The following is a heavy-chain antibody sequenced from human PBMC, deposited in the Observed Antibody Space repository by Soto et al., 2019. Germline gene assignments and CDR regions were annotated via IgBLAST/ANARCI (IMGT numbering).Heavy chain of an antibody. Sequence: QVQLQQWGAGLLKPSETLSLTCAVYGGSFSGYYWSWIRQPPGKGLEWIGEINHSGSTNYNPSLKTRGTISVDTSKNQFSLKLSSVTASDTAVYYCARGRNTMVRGVRWFDPWGQGTLVTVSS. CDR2: INHSGST. D-gene: IGHD3-10*01. V-gene: IGHV4-34*01. CDR3: ARGRNTMVRGVRWFDP. CDR1: GGSFSGYY. J-gene: IGHJ5*02.